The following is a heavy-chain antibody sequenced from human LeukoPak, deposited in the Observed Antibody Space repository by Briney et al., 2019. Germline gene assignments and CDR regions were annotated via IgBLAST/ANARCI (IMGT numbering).Heavy chain of an antibody. D-gene: IGHD3-10*01. CDR2: IYTSGST. CDR1: GGSFSSYY. Sequence: PSETLSLTCAVYGGSFSSYYWSWIRQPAGKGLEWIGRIYTSGSTNYNPSLKSRVTMSVDTSKNQFSLKLSSVTAADTAVYYCARESITMVRGVRYYFDYWGQGTLVTVSS. V-gene: IGHV4-4*07. J-gene: IGHJ4*02. CDR3: ARESITMVRGVRYYFDY.